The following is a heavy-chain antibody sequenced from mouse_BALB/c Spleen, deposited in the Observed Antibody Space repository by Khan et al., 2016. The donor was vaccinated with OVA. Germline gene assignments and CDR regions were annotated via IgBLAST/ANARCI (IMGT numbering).Heavy chain of an antibody. CDR1: GFSLTDYG. D-gene: IGHD1-2*01. J-gene: IGHJ3*01. CDR3: ARELRLGGFAY. Sequence: VQLQESGPGLVAPSQSLSITCTVSGFSLTDYGVNWVRQPPGKGLEWLGMIWGDGSTDYNSALKSRLSISKDNSKSQVFLKMNSLQTDETARYYCARELRLGGFAYWGQGTLVTVSA. CDR2: IWGDGST. V-gene: IGHV2-6-7*01.